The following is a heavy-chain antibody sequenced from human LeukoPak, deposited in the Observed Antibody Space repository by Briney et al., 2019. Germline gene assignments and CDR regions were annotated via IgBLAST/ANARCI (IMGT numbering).Heavy chain of an antibody. CDR1: GFTFNSYA. CDR2: ISSSSSYI. CDR3: ARDHESGSYDY. V-gene: IGHV3-21*01. J-gene: IGHJ4*02. Sequence: PGGSLRLSCAASGFTFNSYAMNWVRQAPGKGLEWVSSISSSSSYIYYAGSAKGRFTISRDNAKNSLYLQMNSLRAEDTAVYYCARDHESGSYDYWGQGTLVTVSS. D-gene: IGHD1-26*01.